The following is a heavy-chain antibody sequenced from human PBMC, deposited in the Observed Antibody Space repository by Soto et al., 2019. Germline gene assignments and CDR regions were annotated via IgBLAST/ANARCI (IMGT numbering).Heavy chain of an antibody. J-gene: IGHJ4*02. CDR1: GFTFSNFA. D-gene: IGHD2-15*01. V-gene: IGHV3-23*01. Sequence: GGSLRLSCAASGFTFSNFAMSWVRQAPGKGLEWVSIICDSGGATYYPDSVQGRFTISRDNSKNALYLQMNNLRAEDTALYYCAKTGGISCYSGIDFWGQGTLVTVSS. CDR3: AKTGGISCYSGIDF. CDR2: ICDSGGAT.